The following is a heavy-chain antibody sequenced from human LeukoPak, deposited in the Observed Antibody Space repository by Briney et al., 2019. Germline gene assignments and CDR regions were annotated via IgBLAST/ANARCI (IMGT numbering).Heavy chain of an antibody. CDR3: ARWNRLIDF. V-gene: IGHV4-59*01. J-gene: IGHJ4*02. Sequence: SETLSLTCTVSGDSISSYYWSWIRQPPGKGLEWIGYISDSGSTNYNASLKSRVTMSVDTSKNRFSLKLNSVTATDTAVYYCARWNRLIDFWGQGTLVTVSS. CDR2: ISDSGST. CDR1: GDSISSYY. D-gene: IGHD1-1*01.